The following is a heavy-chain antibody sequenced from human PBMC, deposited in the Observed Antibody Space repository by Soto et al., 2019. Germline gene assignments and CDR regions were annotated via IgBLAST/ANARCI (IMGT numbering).Heavy chain of an antibody. Sequence: SETLSLTCSVSGGSISSTTFYWGWIRHPPRQGLELIGSISYRGSTSYNPSLKSRVTISVDTSKNQFSLRLTSVTAADTAVYYCARLLGWSNYNYFDPWGPGT. J-gene: IGHJ5*02. CDR1: GGSISSTTFY. D-gene: IGHD6-19*01. CDR3: ARLLGWSNYNYFDP. CDR2: ISYRGST. V-gene: IGHV4-39*01.